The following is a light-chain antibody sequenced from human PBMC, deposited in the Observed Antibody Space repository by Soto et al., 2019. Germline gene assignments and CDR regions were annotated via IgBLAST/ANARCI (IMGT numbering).Light chain of an antibody. V-gene: IGKV3-15*01. Sequence: EIVMTQSPATLSVSPGERATLSCRASQSVSSKLAWYQQTPGQAPRLLIYGASTRATGVPARFSGSGSGTEFTLTISSLQSEDFAVYYCQQHNNWPPITFGQGTRLEIK. J-gene: IGKJ5*01. CDR3: QQHNNWPPIT. CDR1: QSVSSK. CDR2: GAS.